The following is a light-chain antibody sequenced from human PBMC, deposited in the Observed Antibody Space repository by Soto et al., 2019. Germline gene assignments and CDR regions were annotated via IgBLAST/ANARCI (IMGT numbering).Light chain of an antibody. CDR1: QHIRSN. Sequence: EIVMTQSPATLSVSPGERVTFSCRASQHIRSNYLSWYQQKPGQAPRLLIYGVSTRATGIPARFSGSGSGTEFTLTISSLQSEDFAVYYCQQHSSWPLTFGGGTKVEIK. CDR2: GVS. J-gene: IGKJ4*01. CDR3: QQHSSWPLT. V-gene: IGKV3-15*01.